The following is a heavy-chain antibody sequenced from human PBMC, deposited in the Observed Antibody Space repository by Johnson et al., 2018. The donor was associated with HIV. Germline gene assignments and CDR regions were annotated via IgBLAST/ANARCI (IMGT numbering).Heavy chain of an antibody. V-gene: IGHV3-30-3*01. D-gene: IGHD3-10*01. J-gene: IGHJ3*02. CDR2: ISYDGSNK. CDR3: ARGDPREFHGYGGEGLNI. Sequence: QVQLVESGGGVVQPGRSLRLSCAASGFTFSSYAIHWVRQAPGKGLEWVAVISYDGSNKYYADSVKGRFTISRDNAKNALYLQMNSLRAEDTALYYCARGDPREFHGYGGEGLNIWGQGAMVTVSS. CDR1: GFTFSSYA.